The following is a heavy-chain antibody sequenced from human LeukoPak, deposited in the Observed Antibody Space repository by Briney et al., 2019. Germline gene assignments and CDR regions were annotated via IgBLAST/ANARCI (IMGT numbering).Heavy chain of an antibody. CDR3: AKAGLYDYVWGSYRQKWFDP. V-gene: IGHV1-69*05. J-gene: IGHJ5*02. CDR2: IIPIFGTT. CDR1: GGTFNSYA. Sequence: SVKVSCKASGGTFNSYAINWVRQAPGQGLEWMGRIIPIFGTTNYARNFQGRVTITTVKSTSTAYMELSSLRSEDTAVYYCAKAGLYDYVWGSYRQKWFDPWGQGTLVTVSS. D-gene: IGHD3-16*02.